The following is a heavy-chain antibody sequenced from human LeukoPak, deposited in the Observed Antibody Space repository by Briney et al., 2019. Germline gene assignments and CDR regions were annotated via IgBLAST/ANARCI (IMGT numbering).Heavy chain of an antibody. J-gene: IGHJ4*02. D-gene: IGHD6-19*01. Sequence: GGSLRLSCAASGFTFSSYEMNWVRQAPGKGLEWVSYISSSGSTIYHADSVKGRFTISRDNAKNSLYLQMNSLKTEDTAVYYCTRVAPVTGSRYFDYWGQGALVTVSS. CDR2: ISSSGSTI. CDR3: TRVAPVTGSRYFDY. V-gene: IGHV3-48*03. CDR1: GFTFSSYE.